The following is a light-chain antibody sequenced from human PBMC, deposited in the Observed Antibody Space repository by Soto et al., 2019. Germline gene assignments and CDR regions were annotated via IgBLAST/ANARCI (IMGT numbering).Light chain of an antibody. CDR1: QSISSW. CDR2: DAS. V-gene: IGKV1-5*01. CDR3: QQYNSYSGT. Sequence: DIQMTQSPSTLSASVGERVTITCGASQSISSWLAWYQQKPGKAPKLLIYDASSLESGVPSRFSGSGSGTEFTLTISSLQPDDFAANYCQQYNSYSGTFGQGTKVEIK. J-gene: IGKJ1*01.